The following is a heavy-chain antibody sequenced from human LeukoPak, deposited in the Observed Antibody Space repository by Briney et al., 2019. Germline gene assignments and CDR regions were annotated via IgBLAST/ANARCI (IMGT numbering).Heavy chain of an antibody. CDR3: MSQSDVYGGRYCYYGTDV. J-gene: IGHJ6*02. CDR1: VSIFTTYW. V-gene: IGHV5-51*01. D-gene: IGHD4-23*01. Sequence: GSSLTISCAGAVSIFTTYWIGWVRQLPRKGLEWMGIIYPGDSDTRYSPSFQGQVTISADKSISTADLHWISLKASDTAMYYCMSQSDVYGGRYCYYGTDVWGQGTTVTVSS. CDR2: IYPGDSDT.